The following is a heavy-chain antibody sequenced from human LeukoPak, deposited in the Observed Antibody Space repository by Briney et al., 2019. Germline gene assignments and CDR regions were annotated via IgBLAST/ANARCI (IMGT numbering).Heavy chain of an antibody. CDR2: IYYSGST. D-gene: IGHD5-18*01. J-gene: IGHJ4*02. CDR1: GFTFSNAW. Sequence: LRLSCAASGFTFSNAWMSWVRQAPGKGLEWVGNIYYSGSTNYNPTLKSRVTISVDTSKNQFSLKLSSVTAADTAVYYCARAVDTAMVFDYWGQGTLVTVSS. V-gene: IGHV4-59*01. CDR3: ARAVDTAMVFDY.